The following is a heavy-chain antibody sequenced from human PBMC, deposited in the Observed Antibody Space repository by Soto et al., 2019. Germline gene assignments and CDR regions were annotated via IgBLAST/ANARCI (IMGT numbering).Heavy chain of an antibody. CDR1: GFTFSGYG. V-gene: IGHV3-33*01. D-gene: IGHD6-13*01. CDR2: IWYDGSNK. Sequence: GGSLRLSCAASGFTFSGYGMHWVRQAPGKGLEWVAVIWYDGSNKYYADSVKGRFTISRDNSKNTLYLQMNSLRAEDTAVYYCARASYSSSQHVHPIDYWGQGTLVTVSS. J-gene: IGHJ4*02. CDR3: ARASYSSSQHVHPIDY.